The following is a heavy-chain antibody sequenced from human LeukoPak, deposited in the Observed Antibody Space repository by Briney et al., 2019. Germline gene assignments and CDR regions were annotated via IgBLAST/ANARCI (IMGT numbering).Heavy chain of an antibody. CDR1: GFTFSTCA. D-gene: IGHD1-14*01. CDR3: AKVRTYFYHGLDV. V-gene: IGHV3-23*01. Sequence: GGSLRLSCAASGFTFSTCAMSWVRQAPGKGLEWVSGISGTTSGTYYADSVKGRFTISRDNSKNTLFPQVNSLRAEDTAVYYRAKVRTYFYHGLDVWVQGTTVTVSS. CDR2: ISGTTSGT. J-gene: IGHJ6*02.